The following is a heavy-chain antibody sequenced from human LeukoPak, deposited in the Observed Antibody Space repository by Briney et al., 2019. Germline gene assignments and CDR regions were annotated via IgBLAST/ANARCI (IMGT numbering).Heavy chain of an antibody. D-gene: IGHD2-2*02. CDR1: GYSFTSNW. J-gene: IGHJ4*02. V-gene: IGHV5-51*01. CDR2: IYPGDSDT. Sequence: GESLKISRKGSGYSFTSNWIGWVRQMPGKGLAWVGIIYPGDSDTRYSPSFQGQVTISADKTISTAYLQWSSLQASDTAMYYCVRSPAAVPYYFDYWGQGTLVTVSS. CDR3: VRSPAAVPYYFDY.